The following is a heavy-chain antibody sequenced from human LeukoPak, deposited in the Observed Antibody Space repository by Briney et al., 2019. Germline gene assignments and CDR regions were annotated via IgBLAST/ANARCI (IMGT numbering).Heavy chain of an antibody. V-gene: IGHV3-21*03. D-gene: IGHD6-13*01. CDR2: ISSSSSYI. Sequence: PGGSLRLSCAASGFTFSSYSMNWVRQAPGKGLEWVSSISSSSSYIYYADSVKGRFTISRDNAKNSLYLQMNSLKTEDTALYYCTAKGGGGSGWYYFDYWGQGTLVTVSS. J-gene: IGHJ4*02. CDR3: TAKGGGGSGWYYFDY. CDR1: GFTFSSYS.